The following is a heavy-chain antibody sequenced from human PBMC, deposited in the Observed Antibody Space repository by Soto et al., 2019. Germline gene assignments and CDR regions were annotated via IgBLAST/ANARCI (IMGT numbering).Heavy chain of an antibody. J-gene: IGHJ4*02. D-gene: IGHD3-10*02. CDR2: MSYDGSDT. CDR3: TIVRVADSALDH. Sequence: PGGSLRLSCVGSGFIFSNNGMHWVRQPPGKGLEWVAFMSYDGSDTFYADSVKGRFTISRDNSKNTLFLHMSNLRPEDTAMYYGTIVRVADSALDHWGQGTLVTVSS. V-gene: IGHV3-30*02. CDR1: GFIFSNNG.